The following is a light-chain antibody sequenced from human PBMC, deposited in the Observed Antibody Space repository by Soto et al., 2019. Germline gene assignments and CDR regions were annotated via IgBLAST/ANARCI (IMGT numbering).Light chain of an antibody. Sequence: EIVLTQSPDTLSLSPGERATLSCRASPTVIRNNLAWHQQKPGQAPRLLIYGASSRATGIADRFSGSGSGTDFTLTISRLEPEDFALYYCQQYGYSPITFGQGTRLEIK. CDR3: QQYGYSPIT. V-gene: IGKV3-20*01. CDR2: GAS. CDR1: PTVIRNN. J-gene: IGKJ5*01.